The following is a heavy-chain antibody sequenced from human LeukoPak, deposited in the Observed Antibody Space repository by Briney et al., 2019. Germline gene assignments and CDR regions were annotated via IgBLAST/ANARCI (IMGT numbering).Heavy chain of an antibody. Sequence: SETLSLTCAVYGGSFSGCYWSWIRQPPGKGLEWIGEINHSGSTNYNPSLKSRVTISVDTSKNQFSLKLSSVTAADTAVYYCARAMRSTVTFDYWGQGTLVTVSS. CDR2: INHSGST. CDR1: GGSFSGCY. CDR3: ARAMRSTVTFDY. D-gene: IGHD4-17*01. V-gene: IGHV4-34*01. J-gene: IGHJ4*02.